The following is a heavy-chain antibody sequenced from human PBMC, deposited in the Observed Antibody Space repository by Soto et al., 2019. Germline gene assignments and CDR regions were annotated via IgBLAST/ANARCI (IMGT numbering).Heavy chain of an antibody. J-gene: IGHJ4*02. V-gene: IGHV4-59*01. CDR2: IYYSGST. D-gene: IGHD2-2*01. CDR3: ARGYCSTSSCYEFDS. Sequence: PSETLSLTCTVSGVSISTYYWNWIRRPPGKGLEWIGSIYYSGSTNYSPSLKSRVSISIDTSKKQFSLKVSSVTAADTAMYYCARGYCSTSSCYEFDSWGQGTLVTVSS. CDR1: GVSISTYY.